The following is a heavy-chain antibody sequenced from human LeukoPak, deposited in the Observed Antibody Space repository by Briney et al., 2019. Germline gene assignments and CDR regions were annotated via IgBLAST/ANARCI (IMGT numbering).Heavy chain of an antibody. CDR3: AREVVVVAATRGHWFDP. Sequence: ASVKVSCKASGGTFSSYAISWVRQAPGQGLAWMGGIIPIFGTANYAQKLQGRVTITADESTSTAYMELSSLRSEDTAVYYCAREVVVVAATRGHWFDPWGQGTLVTVSS. CDR1: GGTFSSYA. CDR2: IIPIFGTA. V-gene: IGHV1-69*13. J-gene: IGHJ5*02. D-gene: IGHD2-15*01.